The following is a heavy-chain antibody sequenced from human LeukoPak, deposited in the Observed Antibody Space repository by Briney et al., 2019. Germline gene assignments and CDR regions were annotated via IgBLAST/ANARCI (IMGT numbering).Heavy chain of an antibody. D-gene: IGHD3-10*01. J-gene: IGHJ4*02. Sequence: GRSLRLSCAASEFTFSSYAMHWVRQAPGKGLKWGAVISYDGSNKYYADYVKGRFTISRDNSKNTLYLQMNSLRAEDTAVYYCARDSTILLWFGEPLDYWGQGTLVTVSS. CDR2: ISYDGSNK. V-gene: IGHV3-30*04. CDR3: ARDSTILLWFGEPLDY. CDR1: EFTFSSYA.